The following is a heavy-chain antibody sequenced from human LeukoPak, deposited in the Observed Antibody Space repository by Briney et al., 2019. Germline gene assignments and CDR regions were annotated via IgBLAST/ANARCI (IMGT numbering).Heavy chain of an antibody. D-gene: IGHD6-13*01. Sequence: GGSLRLSCAASRFTFSSYAMSWVRQAPWKGLEWVSAISGSGGSTYYADSVKGRFTISRDNSKNTLYLQMNSLRAEDTAVYYCAKEYSSSWYAPDPFDYWGQGTLVTVSS. CDR2: ISGSGGST. J-gene: IGHJ4*02. CDR1: RFTFSSYA. CDR3: AKEYSSSWYAPDPFDY. V-gene: IGHV3-23*01.